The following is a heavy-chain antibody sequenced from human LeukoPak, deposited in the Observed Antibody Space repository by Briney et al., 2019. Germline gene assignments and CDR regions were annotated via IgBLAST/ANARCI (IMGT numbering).Heavy chain of an antibody. D-gene: IGHD3-10*01. Sequence: SETLSPTCAVYGGSFSGYYWSWIHQPPGKGLEWIGEINHSGSTNYNPSLKSRVTISVDTSKNQFSLKLSSVTAADTAVYYCARGRGRKFGELLAYYFDYWGQGTLVTVSS. V-gene: IGHV4-34*01. CDR3: ARGRGRKFGELLAYYFDY. CDR1: GGSFSGYY. CDR2: INHSGST. J-gene: IGHJ4*02.